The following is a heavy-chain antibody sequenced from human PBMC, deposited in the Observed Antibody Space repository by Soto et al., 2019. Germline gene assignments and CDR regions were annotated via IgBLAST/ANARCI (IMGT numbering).Heavy chain of an antibody. J-gene: IGHJ3*02. CDR1: AFTFSNYW. V-gene: IGHV3-7*01. D-gene: IGHD6-19*01. CDR2: IKEDGSEK. CDR3: ARLTSGRHLGDAFDI. Sequence: EVQLVESGGALVQPGGSLRLSCAASAFTFSNYWMSWVRQAPGKGLEWVANIKEDGSEKYYVDSVKGRFTISRDNAKNSLYLQMNSLRAEDTAVYYCARLTSGRHLGDAFDIWGQGTMVTVSS.